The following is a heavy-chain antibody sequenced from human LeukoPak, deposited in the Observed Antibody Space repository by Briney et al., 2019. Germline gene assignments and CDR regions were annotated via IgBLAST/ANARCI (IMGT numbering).Heavy chain of an antibody. J-gene: IGHJ4*01. D-gene: IGHD3-22*01. CDR3: ARQRRNCRGYSRLQRPFDF. V-gene: IGHV3-7*01. Sequence: PGGSLRLSCAASGFIFSNYWMSWVRQAPGKGLEWVANIKQDGSEKYYVDSVKGRFTISRDNAKNSVYMQMNSLRAEDTAVYSCARQRRNCRGYSRLQRPFDFWGQGTLVTHSS. CDR2: IKQDGSEK. CDR1: GFIFSNYW.